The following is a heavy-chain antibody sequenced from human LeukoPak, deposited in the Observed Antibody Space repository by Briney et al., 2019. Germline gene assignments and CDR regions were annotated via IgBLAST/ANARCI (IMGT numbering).Heavy chain of an antibody. CDR3: ASSPHCSSTSCYTLYYYHYMDV. J-gene: IGHJ6*03. D-gene: IGHD2-2*02. CDR1: GGTFSSYA. V-gene: IGHV1-69*05. Sequence: SVKVSCKASGGTFSSYAISWVRQAPGQGLEWMGGIIPIFGTANYAQKFQGRVTITTDESTSTAYMELSSLRSEDTAVYYCASSPHCSSTSCYTLYYYHYMDVWGKGTTVTVSS. CDR2: IIPIFGTA.